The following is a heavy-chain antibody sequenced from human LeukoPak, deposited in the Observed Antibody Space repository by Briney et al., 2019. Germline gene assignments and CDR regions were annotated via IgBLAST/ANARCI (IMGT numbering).Heavy chain of an antibody. Sequence: GGSLRPSCAASGFTFSSYAMSWVRQAPGKGLEWVSGISGSGHTTYYADSVKGRFTISRDNSKNTLYLQMNSLRAEDTAVYYCAKDKGDFWSGHHYWGQGTLVTVSS. D-gene: IGHD3-3*01. CDR3: AKDKGDFWSGHHY. J-gene: IGHJ4*02. CDR1: GFTFSSYA. V-gene: IGHV3-23*01. CDR2: ISGSGHTT.